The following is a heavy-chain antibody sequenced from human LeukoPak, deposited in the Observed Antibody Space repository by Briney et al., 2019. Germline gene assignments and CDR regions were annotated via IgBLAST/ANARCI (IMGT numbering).Heavy chain of an antibody. CDR2: IYHSGSI. CDR1: GVSITSGNW. CDR3: WHSGYESGLDY. V-gene: IGHV4-4*02. D-gene: IGHD5-12*01. Sequence: SETLPLTCGVSGVSITSGNWWSWVRQPPGKGLEWIGEIYHSGSINYNPSLKSRVTISVDKSKNQFSLKLNSVTAADTAVYYCWHSGYESGLDYWGQGTLVTVSS. J-gene: IGHJ4*02.